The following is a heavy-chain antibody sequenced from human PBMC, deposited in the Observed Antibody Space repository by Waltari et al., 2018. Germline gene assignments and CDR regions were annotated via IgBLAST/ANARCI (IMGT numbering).Heavy chain of an antibody. CDR3: ARHTLLGARWGINHYALDV. CDR2: ISDSGIT. Sequence: QVQIEQWDAGLWMPSGTLSLPCVVHGDSLGDYSWTWIRQPPGGGLEWIGGISDSGITTYNPSLKGRITLSIDTSKNQFSLRLTSITVADTAVYYCARHTLLGARWGINHYALDVWGQGTTVIVSP. J-gene: IGHJ6*01. V-gene: IGHV4-34*02. CDR1: GDSLGDYS. D-gene: IGHD3-16*01.